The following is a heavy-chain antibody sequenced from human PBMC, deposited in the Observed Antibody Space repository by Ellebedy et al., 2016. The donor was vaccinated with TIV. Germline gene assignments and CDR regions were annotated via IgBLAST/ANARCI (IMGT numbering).Heavy chain of an antibody. CDR2: IDPSDSYT. CDR3: ARHLDCSSTSCYMAVGDY. CDR1: GYSFTSYW. D-gene: IGHD2-2*02. J-gene: IGHJ4*02. V-gene: IGHV5-10-1*01. Sequence: GESLKISXKGSGYSFTSYWISWVRQMPGKGLEWMGRIDPSDSYTNYSPSFQGYVTISADKSISTAYLQWSSLKASDTAMYYCARHLDCSSTSCYMAVGDYWGQGTLVTVSS.